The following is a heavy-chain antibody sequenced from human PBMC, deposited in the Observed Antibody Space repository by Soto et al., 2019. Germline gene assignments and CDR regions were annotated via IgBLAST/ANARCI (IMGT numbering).Heavy chain of an antibody. J-gene: IGHJ6*02. CDR2: IYSSGGT. CDR1: GGSVRRRGYY. Sequence: SETLSLTCSVSGGSVRRRGYYWARIRQHPGKGREWVGVIYSSGGTNYNPSLKRRVTISVDTSKNQFSLKLSSVTAADTAVYYCAEGLGYCTNGVCYEYYYGMDVWGQGTTVTVSS. D-gene: IGHD2-8*01. CDR3: AEGLGYCTNGVCYEYYYGMDV. V-gene: IGHV4-61*08.